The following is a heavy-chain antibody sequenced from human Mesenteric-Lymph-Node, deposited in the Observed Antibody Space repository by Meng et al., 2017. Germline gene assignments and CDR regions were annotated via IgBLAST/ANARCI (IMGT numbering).Heavy chain of an antibody. CDR1: GYTFTGYY. D-gene: IGHD3-22*01. V-gene: IGHV1-2*02. Sequence: ASVKVSCKASGYTFTGYYMHWVRQAPGQGLEWMGWINPNSGGTNYAQKFQGRVTMTRDTSISTAYMGLSRLRSDDTAVYYCARGKDYYDSSGYYPNWFDPWGQGTLVTVSS. CDR2: INPNSGGT. J-gene: IGHJ5*02. CDR3: ARGKDYYDSSGYYPNWFDP.